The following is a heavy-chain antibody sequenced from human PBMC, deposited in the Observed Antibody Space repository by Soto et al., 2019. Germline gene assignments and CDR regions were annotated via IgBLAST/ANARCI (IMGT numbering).Heavy chain of an antibody. J-gene: IGHJ6*02. CDR1: GFTFSSYA. CDR3: ARGAVTYYDFWSGYSNYYYGMDV. Sequence: GGSLRLSCAASGFTFSSYAMSWVRRAPGKGLEWVANIKQDGSEKYYVDSVKGRFTISRDNAKNSLYLQMNSLRAEDTAVYYCARGAVTYYDFWSGYSNYYYGMDVWGQGTTVTVSS. V-gene: IGHV3-7*01. D-gene: IGHD3-3*01. CDR2: IKQDGSEK.